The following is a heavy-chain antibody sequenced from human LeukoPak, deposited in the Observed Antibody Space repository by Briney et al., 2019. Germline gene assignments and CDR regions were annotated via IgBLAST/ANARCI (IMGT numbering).Heavy chain of an antibody. Sequence: ASVKVSCKASGYTFTGYYIHWVRQAPGQGLEWMGRINPNSGGTNYAQKFQGRVTMTRDTSISTAYMELGSLRSDDTAVYYCARVMIVATIATPFDYWGQGTLVTVSS. D-gene: IGHD5-12*01. V-gene: IGHV1-2*06. CDR2: INPNSGGT. CDR3: ARVMIVATIATPFDY. J-gene: IGHJ4*02. CDR1: GYTFTGYY.